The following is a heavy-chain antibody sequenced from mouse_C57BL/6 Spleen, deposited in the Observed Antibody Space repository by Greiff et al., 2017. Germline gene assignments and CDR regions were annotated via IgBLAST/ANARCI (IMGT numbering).Heavy chain of an antibody. Sequence: EVKLVESGGGLVQPGGSMKLSCAASGFTFSDAWMDWVRQSPEKGLEWVAEIRNKANNHATYYAESVKGRFTISRDDSKSSVYLQMNSLRAEDTGIYYCTRPRDGYFGGYFDVWGTGTTVTVSS. CDR3: TRPRDGYFGGYFDV. CDR1: GFTFSDAW. CDR2: IRNKANNHAT. J-gene: IGHJ1*03. D-gene: IGHD2-3*01. V-gene: IGHV6-6*01.